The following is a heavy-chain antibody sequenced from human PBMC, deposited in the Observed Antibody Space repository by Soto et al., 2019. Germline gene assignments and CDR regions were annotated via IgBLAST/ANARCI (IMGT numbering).Heavy chain of an antibody. Sequence: QVQLVESGGGVVQPGRSLRLSCAASGFTFSSYAMHWVRQAPGKGLEWVAVISYDGSNKYYADSVKGRFTISRDNSKNTLYLQMSSLRAEDTAVYYCARDRVAIMGNGYFDYWGQGTLVTVSS. V-gene: IGHV3-30-3*01. CDR3: ARDRVAIMGNGYFDY. CDR2: ISYDGSNK. J-gene: IGHJ4*02. CDR1: GFTFSSYA. D-gene: IGHD1-26*01.